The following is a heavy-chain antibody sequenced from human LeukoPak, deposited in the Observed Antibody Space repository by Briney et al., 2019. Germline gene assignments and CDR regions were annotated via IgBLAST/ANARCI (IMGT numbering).Heavy chain of an antibody. CDR2: IKIDGSQI. Sequence: GGSLRLSCVASGFTFSSYWMTWVRQAPGKGLEWVANIKIDGSQIYYVDSVKGRFTISRDNAKNSLYLQMNSLRAEDTAMYYCARDLNWETYWGQGTLVSVSS. V-gene: IGHV3-7*01. D-gene: IGHD7-27*01. J-gene: IGHJ4*02. CDR3: ARDLNWETY. CDR1: GFTFSSYW.